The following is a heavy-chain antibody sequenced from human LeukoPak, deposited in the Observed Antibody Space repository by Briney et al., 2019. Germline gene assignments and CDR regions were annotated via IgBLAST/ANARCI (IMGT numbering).Heavy chain of an antibody. CDR2: INPNSGGT. Sequence: ASVKVSCKASGYTFTGYYMHWVRQAPGQGLEWMGWINPNSGGTNYAQKFQGRVTMTRDTFISTAYMELSRLRSDDTAVYYCAREYSYGPDLDYWGQGTLVTVSS. D-gene: IGHD5-18*01. V-gene: IGHV1-2*02. CDR1: GYTFTGYY. CDR3: AREYSYGPDLDY. J-gene: IGHJ4*02.